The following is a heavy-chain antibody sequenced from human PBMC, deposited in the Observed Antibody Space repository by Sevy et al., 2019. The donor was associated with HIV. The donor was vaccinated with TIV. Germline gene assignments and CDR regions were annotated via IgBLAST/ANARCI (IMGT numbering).Heavy chain of an antibody. CDR1: GFTFSSYS. CDR3: ASSWFGEPRGDY. Sequence: GGSLRLSCAASGFTFSSYSMDWVRQAPGKGLEWVSYISSSSSTIYYADSVKGRFTISRDNAKNSLYLQMNSLRDEDTAVYYCASSWFGEPRGDYWGQRTLVTVSS. J-gene: IGHJ4*02. CDR2: ISSSSSTI. V-gene: IGHV3-48*02. D-gene: IGHD3-10*01.